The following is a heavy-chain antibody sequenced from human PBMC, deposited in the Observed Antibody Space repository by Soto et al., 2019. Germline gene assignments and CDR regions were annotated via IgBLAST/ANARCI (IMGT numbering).Heavy chain of an antibody. J-gene: IGHJ6*02. CDR3: ASADIVATEDPRYGMDV. V-gene: IGHV3-11*01. CDR1: GFTFSDYY. CDR2: ISSSGSTI. Sequence: QAPLVESGGGLVKPGGSLRLSCAASGFTFSDYYMSWIRQAPGKGLEWVSYISSSGSTIYYADSVKGRFTISRDNAKNSLYLQMNSLRAEDTAVYYCASADIVATEDPRYGMDVWGLGTTVTVSS. D-gene: IGHD5-12*01.